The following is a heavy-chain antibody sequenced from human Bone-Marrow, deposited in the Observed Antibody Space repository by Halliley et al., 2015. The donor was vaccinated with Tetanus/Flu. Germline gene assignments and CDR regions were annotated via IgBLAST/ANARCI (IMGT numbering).Heavy chain of an antibody. CDR2: GPT. J-gene: IGHJ6*02. D-gene: IGHD2-2*01. Sequence: GPTHYNPPLKSRVTMSVDASRNQLSLKLRSVTAADTAVYYCARDSYGHCTITSCYNHNGMDVWGQGTTVTVAS. V-gene: IGHV4-4*07. CDR3: ARDSYGHCTITSCYNHNGMDV.